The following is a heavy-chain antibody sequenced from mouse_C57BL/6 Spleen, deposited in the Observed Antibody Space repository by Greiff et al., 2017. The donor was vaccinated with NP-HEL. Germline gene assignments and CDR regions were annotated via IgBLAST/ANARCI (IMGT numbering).Heavy chain of an antibody. V-gene: IGHV1-76*01. CDR1: GYTFTDYY. CDR3: ARDSSGYVDAMDY. CDR2: IYPGSGNT. J-gene: IGHJ4*01. D-gene: IGHD3-2*02. Sequence: VQLQQSGAELVRPGASVKLSCKASGYTFTDYYINWVKQRPGQGLEWIARIYPGSGNTYYNEKFKGKATLTAEKSSSTADMQLSSLTSEDSAVYFCARDSSGYVDAMDYWGQGTSVTVSS.